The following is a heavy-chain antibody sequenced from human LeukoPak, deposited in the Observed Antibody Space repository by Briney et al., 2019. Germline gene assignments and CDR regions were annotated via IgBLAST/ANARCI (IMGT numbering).Heavy chain of an antibody. D-gene: IGHD3-22*01. Sequence: GGSLRLSCAASGFTFSDYYMSWIRQAPGKGLEWVSYISSSSSYTNYADSVKGRFTISRDNAKNSLYLQMNSLRAEDTAVYYCARDLHQYYCDSSGYPGAFDIWGQGTMVTVSS. CDR3: ARDLHQYYCDSSGYPGAFDI. CDR2: ISSSSSYT. J-gene: IGHJ3*02. CDR1: GFTFSDYY. V-gene: IGHV3-11*06.